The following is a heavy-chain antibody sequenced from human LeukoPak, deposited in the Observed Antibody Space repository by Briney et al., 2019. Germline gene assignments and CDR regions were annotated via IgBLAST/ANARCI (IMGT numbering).Heavy chain of an antibody. V-gene: IGHV3-7*03. D-gene: IGHD6-13*01. CDR2: MNQDGSDK. J-gene: IGHJ4*02. CDR1: GFTFGRYW. Sequence: PGGSLRLSCAASGFTFGRYWMTWVRQAPGKGLEWVANMNQDGSDKYYVDSVKGRFTISRDNAKNSLYLQMNSLRVEDTAVYYCARTLVRYSSSPGYWGQGTLVTVSS. CDR3: ARTLVRYSSSPGY.